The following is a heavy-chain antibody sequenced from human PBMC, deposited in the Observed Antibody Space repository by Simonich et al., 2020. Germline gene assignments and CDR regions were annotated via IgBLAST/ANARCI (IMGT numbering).Heavy chain of an antibody. Sequence: QVQLVQSGAEVKKPGASVKVSCKASGYTFTSYNINLVRQATGQGLEWMGWMNPNRDNTGYAQKIQGRVTITRNTSISTAYMELSSLRSEDTAVYYCARGRGGMSRGYVDYWGQGTLVTVSS. CDR3: ARGRGGMSRGYVDY. CDR1: GYTFTSYN. J-gene: IGHJ4*02. CDR2: MNPNRDNT. D-gene: IGHD2-15*01. V-gene: IGHV1-8*03.